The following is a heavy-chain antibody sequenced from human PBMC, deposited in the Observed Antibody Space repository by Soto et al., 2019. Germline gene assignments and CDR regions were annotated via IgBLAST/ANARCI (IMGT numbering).Heavy chain of an antibody. J-gene: IGHJ5*02. CDR3: ARKNRAFGSNILTWFAP. D-gene: IGHD3-10*01. V-gene: IGHV4-61*01. CDR1: GGSVSSGSYY. Sequence: PSETLSLTCTVSGGSVSSGSYYWSWIRQPPGKGLEWIGYIYYSGSTNYNPSLKSRVTISVDTSKNQFSLKLSSVTAADTAVYYCARKNRAFGSNILTWFAPGGEEPLVTVP. CDR2: IYYSGST.